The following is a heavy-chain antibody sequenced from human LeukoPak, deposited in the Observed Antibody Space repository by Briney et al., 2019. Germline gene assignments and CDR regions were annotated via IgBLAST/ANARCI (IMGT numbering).Heavy chain of an antibody. CDR1: GGSISSGSYY. CDR3: AKNRGGDGGFDY. D-gene: IGHD3-10*01. V-gene: IGHV4-61*01. CDR2: IYYSGST. Sequence: SETLSLTCTVSGGSISSGSYYWSWIRQAPGKGLEWIGYIYYSGSTNYNPSLKSRVTISVDTSKNQFSLKLSSVTAADTAVYYCAKNRGGDGGFDYWGQGTLVTVSS. J-gene: IGHJ4*02.